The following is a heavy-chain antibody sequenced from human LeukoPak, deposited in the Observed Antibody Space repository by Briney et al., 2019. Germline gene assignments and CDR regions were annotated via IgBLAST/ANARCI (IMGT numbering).Heavy chain of an antibody. CDR1: GGSISSGGYY. D-gene: IGHD3-22*01. Sequence: PSQTLSLTCTVSGGSISSGGYYWSWIRQHPGKGLEWIGYIYYSGSTYYNPSLKSRVTISVDTSKNQFSLKLSSVTAGDTAVYYCARVGSDSSGYFRYYYYYMDVWGKGTTVTVSS. J-gene: IGHJ6*03. V-gene: IGHV4-31*03. CDR2: IYYSGST. CDR3: ARVGSDSSGYFRYYYYYMDV.